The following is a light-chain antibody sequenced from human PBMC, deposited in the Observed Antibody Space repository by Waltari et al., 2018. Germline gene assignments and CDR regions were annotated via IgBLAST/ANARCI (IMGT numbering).Light chain of an antibody. J-gene: IGKJ1*01. V-gene: IGKV1-39*01. CDR3: QQTYSTPRT. CDR1: QTISSY. CDR2: AAS. Sequence: TQLTQSPSSLAASVGDRVSITCRTSQTISSYLNWYKQKPGKAPNLLIYAASSLQSGVPSRFSGSGSGTDFTLTISSLQSEDFATYYCQQTYSTPRTFGQGTKVEVK.